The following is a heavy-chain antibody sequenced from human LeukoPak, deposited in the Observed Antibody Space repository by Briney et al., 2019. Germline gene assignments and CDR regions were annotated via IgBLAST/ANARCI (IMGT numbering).Heavy chain of an antibody. V-gene: IGHV1-18*04. CDR2: ISAYNGNT. D-gene: IGHD4-17*01. CDR1: GYTFTGYY. CDR3: AKYGDSDAFDI. J-gene: IGHJ3*02. Sequence: ASVKVSCKASGYTFTGYYMHWVRQAPGQGLEWMGWISAYNGNTNYAQKLQGRVTMTTDTSTSTAYMELRSLRSDDTAVYYCAKYGDSDAFDIWGQGTMVTVSS.